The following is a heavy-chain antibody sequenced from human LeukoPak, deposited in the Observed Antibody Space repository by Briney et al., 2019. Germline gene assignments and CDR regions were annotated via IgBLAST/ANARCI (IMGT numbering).Heavy chain of an antibody. Sequence: PGGSLRLSCAASGFIFGSYGMHWVRQAPGKGLEWVAFTPYHGVSRYYTESVKGRFTISRYNSKSTLYLQMNSLRIEDTAVYYCAKDRHGDYTSDYWGQGTLVIVSS. CDR3: AKDRHGDYTSDY. V-gene: IGHV3-30*02. J-gene: IGHJ4*02. CDR2: TPYHGVSR. CDR1: GFIFGSYG. D-gene: IGHD4-17*01.